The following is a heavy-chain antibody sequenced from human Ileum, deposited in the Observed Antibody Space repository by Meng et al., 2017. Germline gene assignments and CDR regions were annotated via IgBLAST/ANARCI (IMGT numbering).Heavy chain of an antibody. J-gene: IGHJ4*02. D-gene: IGHD3-22*01. CDR1: GGSFTDYY. CDR3: ARVELRGDTRDSCGLDH. CDR2: INHGGNT. V-gene: IGHV4-34*01. Sequence: EWGARLLKPSETLSLTCAVYGGSFTDYYWSWTRQTPGKGLEWIGEINHGGNTNYNPSLKSRVTISIDTSRDQFSLKLTSVTAADTAVYYCARVELRGDTRDSCGLDHWGQGTLVTVSS.